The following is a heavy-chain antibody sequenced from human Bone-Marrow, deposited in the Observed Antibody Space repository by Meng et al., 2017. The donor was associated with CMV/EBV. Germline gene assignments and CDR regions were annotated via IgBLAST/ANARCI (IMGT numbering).Heavy chain of an antibody. D-gene: IGHD2-2*02. J-gene: IGHJ5*02. CDR3: ARIGYCSSTGCYTGWFDP. Sequence: GESLKISCAASGFTFDDYGMSWVRQAPGKGLGWVSGINWNGGRTGYADSVKGRFTISRDNAKNSLYLQMNSLRAEDTALYHCARIGYCSSTGCYTGWFDPWGQGTLVTVSS. CDR1: GFTFDDYG. CDR2: INWNGGRT. V-gene: IGHV3-20*01.